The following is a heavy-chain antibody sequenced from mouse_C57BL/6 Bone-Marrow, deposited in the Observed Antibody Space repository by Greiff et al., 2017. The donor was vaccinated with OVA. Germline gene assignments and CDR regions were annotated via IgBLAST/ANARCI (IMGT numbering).Heavy chain of an antibody. V-gene: IGHV1-82*01. J-gene: IGHJ4*01. CDR3: ESPNYYGSSYDAMDY. CDR1: GYAFTSSW. Sequence: VQLQESGPELVKPGASVKISCKASGYAFTSSWVHWVKQRPGKGLEWLGRIYPGGGDANYTGKITSKATLTADKSSSTAYMQLSRLTDEDSEVYGCESPNYYGSSYDAMDYWGQGTSVTVSS. CDR2: IYPGGGDA. D-gene: IGHD1-1*01.